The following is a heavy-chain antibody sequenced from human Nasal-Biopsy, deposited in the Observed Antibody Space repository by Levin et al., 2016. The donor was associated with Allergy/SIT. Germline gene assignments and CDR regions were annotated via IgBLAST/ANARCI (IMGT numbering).Heavy chain of an antibody. D-gene: IGHD3-10*01. Sequence: SETLSLTCTVSGGSVRSPDYYWAWIRQPPGKGLEWIGTIYWSGTTYYKPSLRRRVSISVDTANNFLSLRMSSVTAADTAVYYCARLKLFWLGGSDFSFHGIDVWGQGTPVIVSS. CDR3: ARLKLFWLGGSDFSFHGIDV. CDR1: GGSVRSPDYY. J-gene: IGHJ6*02. CDR2: IYWSGTT. V-gene: IGHV4-39*02.